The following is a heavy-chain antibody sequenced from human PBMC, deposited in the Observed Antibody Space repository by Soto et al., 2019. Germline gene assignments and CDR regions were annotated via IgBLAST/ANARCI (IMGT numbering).Heavy chain of an antibody. V-gene: IGHV3-30*03. CDR3: ASGENGYNKFYFDF. CDR2: ISYDGSNK. D-gene: IGHD5-12*01. Sequence: GGSLRLSCAASGFTFSSYGIHWVRQAPGKGLEWVAIISYDGSNKYYADSVRGRFTVSRDNSKNTLYLQMDSLTAEDTAVYYCASGENGYNKFYFDFWGQGTLVTVSS. CDR1: GFTFSSYG. J-gene: IGHJ4*02.